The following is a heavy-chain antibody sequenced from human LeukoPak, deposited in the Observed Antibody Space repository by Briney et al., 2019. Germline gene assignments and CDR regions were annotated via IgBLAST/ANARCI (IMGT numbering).Heavy chain of an antibody. CDR2: IYYSGST. CDR3: ARHSGYSYGYAYYYYYMDV. Sequence: SETLSLTCTVSGGSISSSSYYWGWIRQPPGKGLEWIVSIYYSGSTYYNPSLKSRVTISVDPSKNQFSLKLSSVTAADTAVYYCARHSGYSYGYAYYYYYMDVWGKGTTVTVSS. CDR1: GGSISSSSYY. J-gene: IGHJ6*03. V-gene: IGHV4-39*01. D-gene: IGHD5-18*01.